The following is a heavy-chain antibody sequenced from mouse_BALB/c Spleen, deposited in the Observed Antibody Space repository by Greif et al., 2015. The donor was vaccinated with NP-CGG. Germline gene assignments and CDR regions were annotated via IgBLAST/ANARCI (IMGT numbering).Heavy chain of an antibody. CDR3: ASDGYYAMDY. V-gene: IGHV2-9*02. J-gene: IGHJ4*01. CDR2: IWAGGST. Sequence: VQLVESGPGLVAPSQSLSITCTVSGFSLTSYGVHWVRQPPGKGLEWLGVIWAGGSTNYNSALMSRLSISKDNSKSQVFFKMNSLQTDDTAMYYCASDGYYAMDYWGQGTSVTVSS. CDR1: GFSLTSYG.